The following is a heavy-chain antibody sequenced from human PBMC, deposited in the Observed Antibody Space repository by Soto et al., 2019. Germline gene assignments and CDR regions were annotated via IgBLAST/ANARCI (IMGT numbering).Heavy chain of an antibody. CDR1: GGSVSSSSYY. D-gene: IGHD3-3*01. CDR3: ARGFTYYDFWSGYYPFLMDV. Sequence: SETLSLTCTVSGGSVSSSSYYWGWVRQAPGKGLEWIGSVYYSGSTYYNPSLESRVTISVDTSKNQFSLKLSSVTAADTAVYYCARGFTYYDFWSGYYPFLMDVWGKGTTVTVSS. V-gene: IGHV4-39*07. CDR2: VYYSGST. J-gene: IGHJ6*04.